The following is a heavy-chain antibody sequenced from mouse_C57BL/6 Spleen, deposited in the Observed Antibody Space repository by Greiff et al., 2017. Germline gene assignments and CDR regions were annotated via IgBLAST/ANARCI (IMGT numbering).Heavy chain of an antibody. Sequence: DVHLVESGGGLVKPGGSLKLSCAASGFTFSDYGMHWVRQAPEKGLEWVAYISSGSSTIYYADTVKGRFTISRDNAKNTLFLQMTSLRSEDTAMYYCARPYYSNHLFAYWGQGTLVTVSA. CDR2: ISSGSSTI. V-gene: IGHV5-17*01. D-gene: IGHD2-5*01. CDR1: GFTFSDYG. J-gene: IGHJ3*01. CDR3: ARPYYSNHLFAY.